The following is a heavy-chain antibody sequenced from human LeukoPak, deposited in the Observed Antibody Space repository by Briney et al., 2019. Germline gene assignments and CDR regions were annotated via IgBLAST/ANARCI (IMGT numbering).Heavy chain of an antibody. Sequence: ASVKVSCKASGGTFSSYAISWVRQAPGQGLEWMGRIIPILGIANYAQKFQGRVTITADKSTSTAYMELSSLRSEDTAAYYCARESGSYFGYWGQGTLVTVSS. V-gene: IGHV1-69*04. CDR1: GGTFSSYA. CDR2: IIPILGIA. D-gene: IGHD1-26*01. J-gene: IGHJ4*02. CDR3: ARESGSYFGY.